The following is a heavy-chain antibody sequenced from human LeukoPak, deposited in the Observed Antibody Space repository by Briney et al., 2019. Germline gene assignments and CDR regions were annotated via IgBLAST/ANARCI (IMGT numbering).Heavy chain of an antibody. D-gene: IGHD2-2*01. J-gene: IGHJ4*02. CDR3: ARAEHRYCSSTSCSANFDY. Sequence: EGSLRLSCAASGFTFSSYSTNWVRQAPGKGLDWVSSISSSSSYIYYADSVEGRFTISRDNAKNSLYLQMNSLRAEDTAVYYCARAEHRYCSSTSCSANFDYWSQGTLVTVSS. V-gene: IGHV3-21*01. CDR1: GFTFSSYS. CDR2: ISSSSSYI.